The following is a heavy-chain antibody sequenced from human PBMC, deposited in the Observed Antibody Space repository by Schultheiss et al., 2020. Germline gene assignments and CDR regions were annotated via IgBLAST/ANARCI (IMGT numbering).Heavy chain of an antibody. CDR2: MNPNSGNT. J-gene: IGHJ6*02. V-gene: IGHV1-8*01. D-gene: IGHD1/OR15-1a*01. CDR3: ARDGTYEYGMDV. Sequence: ASVKVSCKASGYTFTSYDINWVRQATGQGLEWMGWMNPNSGNTGYAQKFQGRVTMTRNTSISTAYMELSSLRSEDTAVYYCARDGTYEYGMDVWGQGTTVTVSS. CDR1: GYTFTSYD.